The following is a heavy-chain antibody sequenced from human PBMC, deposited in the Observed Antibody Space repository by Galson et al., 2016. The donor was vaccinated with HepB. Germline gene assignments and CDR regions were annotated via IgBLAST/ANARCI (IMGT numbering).Heavy chain of an antibody. V-gene: IGHV3-30*18. J-gene: IGHJ6*02. CDR2: ISFDGDYK. Sequence: SLRLSCAASGFTFSNYGMHWVRQAPGKGLEWVAVISFDGDYKYCVDSMKGRFTISRDNSKNTLYLDMSSLRAEDTAVYYCAKDSVELRHLYYGMDVWGQGTRVTVSS. CDR3: AKDSVELRHLYYGMDV. D-gene: IGHD1-7*01. CDR1: GFTFSNYG.